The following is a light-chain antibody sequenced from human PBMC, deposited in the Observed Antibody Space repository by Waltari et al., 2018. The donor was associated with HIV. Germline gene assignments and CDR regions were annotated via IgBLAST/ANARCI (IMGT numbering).Light chain of an antibody. J-gene: IGLJ3*02. CDR2: DVS. CDR1: SSDVGGYHY. Sequence: QSALTQPRSVSGSPGQSVTLSCTGTSSDVGGYHYVSWYQQHPGKAPKLMIYDVSKRPSGVPDRFSGSKSGNTASLTISGLQAEDEADYYCCSYAGSYSWVFGGGTKLTVL. V-gene: IGLV2-11*01. CDR3: CSYAGSYSWV.